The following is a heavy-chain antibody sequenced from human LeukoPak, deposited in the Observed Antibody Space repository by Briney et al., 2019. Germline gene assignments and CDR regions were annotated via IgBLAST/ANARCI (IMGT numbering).Heavy chain of an antibody. V-gene: IGHV3-30*18. CDR2: ISYDGSNK. Sequence: GGSLRLFCAASGFTFSSYGMQWVRQAPGKGLEWVAVISYDGSNKYYADSVKGRFAISRDNSKNTLYLQMNSLRAEDTAVYYCAKDRAAAPFPDYWGQGTLVTVSS. CDR1: GFTFSSYG. J-gene: IGHJ4*02. D-gene: IGHD6-13*01. CDR3: AKDRAAAPFPDY.